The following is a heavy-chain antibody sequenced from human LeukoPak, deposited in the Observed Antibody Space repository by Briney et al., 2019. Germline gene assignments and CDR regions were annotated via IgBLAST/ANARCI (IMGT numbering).Heavy chain of an antibody. CDR3: VRFENWNDPSGYQEY. V-gene: IGHV1-2*06. CDR1: GYTFSAYT. CDR2: INSNSGGT. D-gene: IGHD1-1*01. J-gene: IGHJ4*02. Sequence: ASVKVSCKASGYTFSAYTMYWVRQAPGRGFEWMGRINSNSGGTRYPQEFQGRVTMTRDTSISTAYMELTSLKSDDTAVYYCVRFENWNDPSGYQEYWGQGTLVTVSS.